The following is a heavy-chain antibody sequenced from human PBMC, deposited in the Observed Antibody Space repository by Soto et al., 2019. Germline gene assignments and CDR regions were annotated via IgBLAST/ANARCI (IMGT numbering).Heavy chain of an antibody. CDR1: GYTFTSFD. Sequence: ASVKVSCKASGYTFTSFDINWVRQATGQGLEWMGWMNPNSGNTGYAQKFQGRVTMTRNTSISTAYMELSSLRSVDTGTYYCARMNADTYSHYYAMDVWGQGTTVTVSS. J-gene: IGHJ6*02. V-gene: IGHV1-8*01. CDR3: ARMNADTYSHYYAMDV. CDR2: MNPNSGNT. D-gene: IGHD1-1*01.